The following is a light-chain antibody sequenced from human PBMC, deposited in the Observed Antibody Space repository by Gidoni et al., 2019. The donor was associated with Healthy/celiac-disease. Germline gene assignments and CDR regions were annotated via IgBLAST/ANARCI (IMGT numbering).Light chain of an antibody. CDR1: QIVSSY. Sequence: DIVLTHSPATLSLSPGKRATLSCSASQIVSSYLDWYRQKPGQAPRLRIYDASNRATGIPARVSGSGSGTEFTLTISSLEPEDLAVYYCQQRSNWLTFGGGTKVEIK. V-gene: IGKV3-11*01. J-gene: IGKJ4*01. CDR3: QQRSNWLT. CDR2: DAS.